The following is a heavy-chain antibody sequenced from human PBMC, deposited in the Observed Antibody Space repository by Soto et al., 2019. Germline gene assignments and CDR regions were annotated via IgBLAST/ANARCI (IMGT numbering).Heavy chain of an antibody. CDR2: ISGRGDIS. D-gene: IGHD3-22*01. CDR1: GFTFSSYA. CDR3: AKVCYQSLTVVEGFDY. V-gene: IGHV3-23*01. J-gene: IGHJ4*02. Sequence: EVQLLESGGGLMQPGGSLRLSCAASGFTFSSYAMTWVRQAPEKGLEWVSTISGRGDISYYADSVKGRFTMSRDNSKNTLYLQMNSLRAEDTAVYYCAKVCYQSLTVVEGFDYWGQGSLVTVSS.